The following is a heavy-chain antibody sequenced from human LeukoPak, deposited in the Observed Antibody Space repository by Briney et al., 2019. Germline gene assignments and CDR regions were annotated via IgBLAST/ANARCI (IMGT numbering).Heavy chain of an antibody. CDR1: GYTFTSYD. D-gene: IGHD3/OR15-3a*01. J-gene: IGHJ4*02. V-gene: IGHV1-8*01. CDR2: MNPNSGNT. Sequence: ASVKVSCKASGYTFTSYDINWVRQATGQGLEWMGGMNPNSGNTGYAQKFQGRVTMTRNTSISTAYMELSSLRSEDTAVYYCARGWTGHSGSHSDLDYWGQGTLATVSS. CDR3: ARGWTGHSGSHSDLDY.